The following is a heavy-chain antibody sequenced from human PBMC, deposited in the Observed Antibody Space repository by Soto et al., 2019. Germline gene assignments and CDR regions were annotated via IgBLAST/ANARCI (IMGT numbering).Heavy chain of an antibody. J-gene: IGHJ6*02. Sequence: SETLSLTCTVSGGSISSGGYYWSWIRQHPGKGLEWIGYIYYSGSTYYNPSLKSRVTISVDTSKNQFSLKLSSVTAADTAVYYCARVSKYYDFWSGYSGMDVWGQGTTVTVSS. CDR3: ARVSKYYDFWSGYSGMDV. V-gene: IGHV4-31*03. CDR2: IYYSGST. CDR1: GGSISSGGYY. D-gene: IGHD3-3*01.